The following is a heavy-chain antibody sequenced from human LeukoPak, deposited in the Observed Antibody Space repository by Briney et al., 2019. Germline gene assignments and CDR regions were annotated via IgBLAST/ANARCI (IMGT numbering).Heavy chain of an antibody. CDR2: IYYSGST. J-gene: IGHJ4*02. CDR1: GGSISSHY. Sequence: PSETLSLTCTVSGGSISSHYWSWIRQPPGKGLEWNGYIYYSGSTNYNPSLKSRVTISVDTSKNQFSLKLSSVTAADTAVYYCARDSSSWYSGSYYFDYWGQGTLVTVSS. D-gene: IGHD6-13*01. V-gene: IGHV4-59*11. CDR3: ARDSSSWYSGSYYFDY.